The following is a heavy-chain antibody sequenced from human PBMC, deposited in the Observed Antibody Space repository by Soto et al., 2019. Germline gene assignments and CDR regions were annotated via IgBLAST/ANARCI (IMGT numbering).Heavy chain of an antibody. Sequence: SETLSLTCDVYGGSFSGYYWSWIRQPPGKGLEWIGEINHSGSTNYNPSLKSRVTISVDKSISTAYLQWNSLQASDTATYYCTKGAERTVQSFLDWVCGHWGQGTPVTVSS. CDR2: INHSGST. D-gene: IGHD3-9*01. CDR3: TKGAERTVQSFLDWVCGH. J-gene: IGHJ4*02. V-gene: IGHV4-34*01. CDR1: GGSFSGYY.